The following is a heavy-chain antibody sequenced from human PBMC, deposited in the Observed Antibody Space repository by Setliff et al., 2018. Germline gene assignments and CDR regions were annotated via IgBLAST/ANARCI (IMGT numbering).Heavy chain of an antibody. CDR1: GFTVSTFS. CDR3: ARDQFRKSGGLYY. J-gene: IGHJ4*02. D-gene: IGHD2-15*01. V-gene: IGHV3-30*03. CDR2: LSDDGTNE. Sequence: GGSLRLSCAASGFTVSTFSMHWVRQTPVKGLGWVATLSDDGTNEFYADSVKGRFTVFRDNSKNTLYLQMTSLRADDAAMYYCARDQFRKSGGLYYWGQGTLVTVSS.